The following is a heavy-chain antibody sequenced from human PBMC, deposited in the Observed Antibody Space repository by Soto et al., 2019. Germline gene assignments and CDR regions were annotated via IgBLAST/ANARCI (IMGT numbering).Heavy chain of an antibody. Sequence: QVQLQESGPGLVKPSQTLSLTCTVSGGSISSGGYYWSWIRQHPGKGLELIGYIYYSGSTYYNPSLKSRVTISVATSKNQFCLKLSSVTAADTAVDYCARVGGINWFDPWGQGTLVTVSS. V-gene: IGHV4-31*03. J-gene: IGHJ5*02. CDR3: ARVGGINWFDP. CDR2: IYYSGST. CDR1: GGSISSGGYY. D-gene: IGHD1-20*01.